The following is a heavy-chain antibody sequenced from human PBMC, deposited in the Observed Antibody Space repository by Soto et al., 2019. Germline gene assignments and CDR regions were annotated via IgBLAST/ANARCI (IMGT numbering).Heavy chain of an antibody. CDR2: INSDGSGT. Sequence: WGSRILSCSASGFTFSTHWMHWVRQAPGKGLVWVSRINSDGSGTNYADSVKGRFTISRDNAKNTLFLQMNSLRAEDTAVYYCARAAGDTTGIRYFFDYWGQGNLVTVSS. V-gene: IGHV3-74*01. CDR1: GFTFSTHW. J-gene: IGHJ4*02. D-gene: IGHD1-1*01. CDR3: ARAAGDTTGIRYFFDY.